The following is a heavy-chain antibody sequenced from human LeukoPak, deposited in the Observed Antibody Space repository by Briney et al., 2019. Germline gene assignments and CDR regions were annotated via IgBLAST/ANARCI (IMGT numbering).Heavy chain of an antibody. D-gene: IGHD6-19*01. CDR3: ARVTAVAAPWVY. Sequence: GGSLRLSCAASGFTFSSYGMNWARQAPGKGLEWVSYISSSGSTIQYADSVEGRFTISRDNAKNSLYLQMNILRAEDTAVYYCARVTAVAAPWVYWGQGTQVTVSS. J-gene: IGHJ4*02. V-gene: IGHV3-48*04. CDR1: GFTFSSYG. CDR2: ISSSGSTI.